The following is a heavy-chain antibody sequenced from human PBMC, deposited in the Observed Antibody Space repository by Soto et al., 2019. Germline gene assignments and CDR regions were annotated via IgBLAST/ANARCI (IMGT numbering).Heavy chain of an antibody. J-gene: IGHJ4*02. CDR2: ISYDGSNK. V-gene: IGHV3-30*18. D-gene: IGHD3-22*01. CDR1: GFTFSSYG. CDR3: AKDLTYYYDSSGPRAD. Sequence: GGSLRLSCAASGFTFSSYGMHWVRQAPGKGLEWVAVISYDGSNKYYADSVKGRFTISRDNSKNTLYLQMNSLRAEDTAVYYCAKDLTYYYDSSGPRADWGQGTLVTVSS.